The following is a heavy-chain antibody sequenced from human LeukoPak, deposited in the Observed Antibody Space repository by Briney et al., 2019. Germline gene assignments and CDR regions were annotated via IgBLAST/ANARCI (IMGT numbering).Heavy chain of an antibody. J-gene: IGHJ5*02. Sequence: SQTLSLTCAVSGGSISSGGYSWSWIRQPPGKGLEWIGYIYHSGSTYYNPSLKSRVTISVDRSKNQFSLKLSSMTAADTAVYYCARLPNSSSIWFDPWGQGTLVTVSS. V-gene: IGHV4-30-2*01. CDR1: GGSISSGGYS. D-gene: IGHD6-6*01. CDR2: IYHSGST. CDR3: ARLPNSSSIWFDP.